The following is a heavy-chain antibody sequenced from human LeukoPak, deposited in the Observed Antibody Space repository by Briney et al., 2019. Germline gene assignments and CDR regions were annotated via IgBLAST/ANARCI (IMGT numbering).Heavy chain of an antibody. D-gene: IGHD3-9*01. CDR1: ALTFSSYS. J-gene: IGHJ4*02. CDR3: ARHSDYDILTGPNDY. Sequence: GGSLRLSCAASALTFSSYSMNWVRQAPGKGLEWVSSISSSSSYIYYADSVKGRFTISRDNAKNSLFLQMTSLRAEDTAVYYCARHSDYDILTGPNDYWGQGTLVTVSS. CDR2: ISSSSSYI. V-gene: IGHV3-21*01.